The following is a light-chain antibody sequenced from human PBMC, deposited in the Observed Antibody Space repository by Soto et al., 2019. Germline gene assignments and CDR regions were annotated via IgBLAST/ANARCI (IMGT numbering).Light chain of an antibody. CDR2: YDD. CDR1: SSNIGNHA. V-gene: IGLV1-36*01. J-gene: IGLJ1*01. Sequence: QSVLTQPPSVSEAPRQRVSISCSGSSSNIGNHAVNWYQQLPGKAPKLLIYYDDLLPSGVSDRFSGSKSGASASLAISGLQSEDEADYYCSLYTSENTYVFGTGTKLTVL. CDR3: SLYTSENTYV.